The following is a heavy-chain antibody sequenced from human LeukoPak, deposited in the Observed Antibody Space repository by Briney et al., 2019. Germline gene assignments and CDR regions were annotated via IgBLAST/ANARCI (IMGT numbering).Heavy chain of an antibody. D-gene: IGHD3-10*01. CDR1: GFSFSDAW. V-gene: IGHV3-23*01. Sequence: GGSLRLSCAASGFSFSDAWMNWVRQAPGKGLEWVSAISGSGGSTYYADSVKGRFTISRDNSKNTLYLQMNSLRAEDTAVYYCAKDYYGSGSYYQGGLDYWGQGTLVTVSS. CDR3: AKDYYGSGSYYQGGLDY. J-gene: IGHJ4*02. CDR2: ISGSGGST.